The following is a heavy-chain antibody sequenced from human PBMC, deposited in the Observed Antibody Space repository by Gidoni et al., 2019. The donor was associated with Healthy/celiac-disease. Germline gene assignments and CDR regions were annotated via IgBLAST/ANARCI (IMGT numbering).Heavy chain of an antibody. CDR2: IYYSGST. CDR3: ARPIRGYSYGFGY. CDR1: GGSISSYY. D-gene: IGHD5-18*01. V-gene: IGHV4-59*01. J-gene: IGHJ4*02. Sequence: QVQLQESGPGLVKPSETLSLPCTVPGGSISSYYWSWIRQPPGKGLEWIGYIYYSGSTNYNPSLKSRVTISVDTSKNQFSLKLSSVTAADTAVYYCARPIRGYSYGFGYWGQGTLVTVSS.